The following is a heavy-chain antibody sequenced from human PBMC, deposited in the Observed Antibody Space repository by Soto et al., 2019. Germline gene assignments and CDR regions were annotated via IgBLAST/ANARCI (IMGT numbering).Heavy chain of an antibody. D-gene: IGHD2-15*01. CDR2: IYYSGST. CDR3: ARGVGYCSGGSCYPDDAFDI. J-gene: IGHJ3*02. CDR1: GGSISSGGYY. Sequence: SETLSLTCTVSGGSISSGGYYWSWIRQHPGKGLEWIGYIYYSGSTYYNPSLKSRVTISVDTSKDQFSLKLSSGTAADTAVYYCARGVGYCSGGSCYPDDAFDIWGQGTMVTVS. V-gene: IGHV4-31*03.